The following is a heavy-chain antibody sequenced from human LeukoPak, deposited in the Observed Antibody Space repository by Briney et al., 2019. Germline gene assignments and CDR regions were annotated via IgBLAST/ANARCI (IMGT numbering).Heavy chain of an antibody. CDR1: GYTFTTYG. Sequence: GASEKVSCKVSGYTFTTYGISWVRQAPGLGLEWMGWISGNNGRTTYAQKFRGRVTVTTDTSTSTAYMDLRSLTYDDTAVYYCARGNFDSVWYGEVIGHMDVWGKGTTVTVSS. V-gene: IGHV1-18*01. D-gene: IGHD6-19*01. J-gene: IGHJ6*03. CDR2: ISGNNGRT. CDR3: ARGNFDSVWYGEVIGHMDV.